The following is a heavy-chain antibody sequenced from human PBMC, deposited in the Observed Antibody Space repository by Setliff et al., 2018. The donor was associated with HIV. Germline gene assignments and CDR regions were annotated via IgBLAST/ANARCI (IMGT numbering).Heavy chain of an antibody. CDR2: VNHSGSA. V-gene: IGHV4-34*01. Sequence: PSETLSLTCDVYGVSSSGYYWSWIRQPPGKGLEWIGEVNHSGSANYNPSLKSRLTISVDTSKNQFSLRLRSVTAADTAVYYCARGHGDYVWGSAFDYWGQGTLVTVSS. CDR1: GVSSSGYY. CDR3: ARGHGDYVWGSAFDY. J-gene: IGHJ4*02. D-gene: IGHD3-16*01.